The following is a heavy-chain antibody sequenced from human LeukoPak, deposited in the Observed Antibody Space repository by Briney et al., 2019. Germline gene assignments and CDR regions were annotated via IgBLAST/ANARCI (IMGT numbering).Heavy chain of an antibody. J-gene: IGHJ4*02. Sequence: GGSLRLSCAATGFIVSINYISWVRQAPGKELEWVSVIYSDGSTYYADAGKGGCTISRDNSKNMLYLHMNSLRAEDTAVYYCAGGSGWLIDYWGQGTLVTVSS. V-gene: IGHV3-53*01. CDR2: IYSDGST. D-gene: IGHD6-19*01. CDR1: GFIVSINY. CDR3: AGGSGWLIDY.